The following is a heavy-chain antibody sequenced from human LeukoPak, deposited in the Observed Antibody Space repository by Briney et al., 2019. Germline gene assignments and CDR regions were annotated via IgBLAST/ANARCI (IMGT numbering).Heavy chain of an antibody. V-gene: IGHV4-39*02. CDR3: ARDAQDYYDSSPDAFDI. Sequence: SETLSLTCTVSGGSISSSSYYWGWIRQPSGKGLEWIGSIYYSGSTYYNPSLKSRVTISVDTSKNQFSLKLSSVTAADTAVYYCARDAQDYYDSSPDAFDIWGQGTMVTVSS. CDR1: GGSISSSSYY. CDR2: IYYSGST. D-gene: IGHD3-22*01. J-gene: IGHJ3*02.